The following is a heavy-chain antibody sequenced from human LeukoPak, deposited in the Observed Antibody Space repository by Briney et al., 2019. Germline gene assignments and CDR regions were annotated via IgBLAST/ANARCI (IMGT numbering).Heavy chain of an antibody. V-gene: IGHV3-48*03. CDR2: ISSSGSTI. Sequence: GGSLRLSCAASGFTFSSYEMNWVRQAPGKGLEWVSYISSSGSTIYYADSVKSRFTISRDNAKNSLYLQMNSLRAEDTAVYYCARDSNGMDVWGKGTTVTVSS. CDR1: GFTFSSYE. J-gene: IGHJ6*04. CDR3: ARDSNGMDV.